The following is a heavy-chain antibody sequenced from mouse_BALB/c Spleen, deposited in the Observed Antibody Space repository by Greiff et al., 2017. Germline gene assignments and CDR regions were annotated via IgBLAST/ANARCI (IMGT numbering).Heavy chain of an antibody. D-gene: IGHD1-1*01. Sequence: EVHLVESGGGLVKPGGSLKLSCAASGFTFSDYYMYWVRQTPEKRLEWVATISDGGSYTYYPDSVKGRFTISRDNAKNNLYLQMSSLKSEDTAMYYCARDDGSTPFAYWGQGTLVTVSA. V-gene: IGHV5-4*02. CDR2: ISDGGSYT. CDR1: GFTFSDYY. J-gene: IGHJ3*01. CDR3: ARDDGSTPFAY.